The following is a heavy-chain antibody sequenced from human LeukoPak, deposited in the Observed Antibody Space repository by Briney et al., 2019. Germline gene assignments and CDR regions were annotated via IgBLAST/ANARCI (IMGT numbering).Heavy chain of an antibody. CDR1: RFSFTGYY. J-gene: IGHJ5*02. V-gene: IGHV1-2*02. D-gene: IGHD6-13*01. Sequence: ASVKVSCKASRFSFTGYYMHWVRQAPGQGLEWMGWINPNSGGTNYAQKFQGRVTMTRDTSISTAYMELSRLRSDDTAVYYCARDTIAAAGTQNWFDPWGQGTLVTVSS. CDR2: INPNSGGT. CDR3: ARDTIAAAGTQNWFDP.